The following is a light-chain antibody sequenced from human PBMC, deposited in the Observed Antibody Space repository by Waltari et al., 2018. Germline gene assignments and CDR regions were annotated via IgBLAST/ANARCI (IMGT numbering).Light chain of an antibody. V-gene: IGKV1-39*01. Sequence: IQMTQSPSSLSASVGDRVTITCRASQFVSNYVNWYQHKPGQAPKLLIFAASTLHSGVPGRFSSSGSGTEFALTISGLQPDDFATYYCQQGYRTWTFGLGTRVEIK. CDR1: QFVSNY. CDR2: AAS. CDR3: QQGYRTWT. J-gene: IGKJ1*01.